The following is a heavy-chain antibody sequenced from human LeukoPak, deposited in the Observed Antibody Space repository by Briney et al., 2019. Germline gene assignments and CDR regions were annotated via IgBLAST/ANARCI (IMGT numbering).Heavy chain of an antibody. J-gene: IGHJ4*02. V-gene: IGHV4-39*01. Sequence: PSETLSLTCTVSGGSISSSSYYWGWIRQPPGKGLEWIGSIYYSGSTYYNPSLKSRVTISVDTSKNQFSLKLSSVTAADTAVYYCARTLDKFDYRGQGTLVTVSS. CDR3: ARTLDKFDY. CDR2: IYYSGST. D-gene: IGHD2-2*03. CDR1: GGSISSSSYY.